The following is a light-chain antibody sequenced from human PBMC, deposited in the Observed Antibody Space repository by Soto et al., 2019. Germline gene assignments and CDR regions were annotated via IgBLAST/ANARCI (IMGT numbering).Light chain of an antibody. CDR3: QQADSFHLT. J-gene: IGKJ4*01. V-gene: IGKV1D-12*01. Sequence: GDTVTVTCRASQDISTLLAWYQQKPGKAPKLLIYGASTLESGVPSRFSGRGSGTDFTLTISSLQPEDFATYFCQQADSFHLTFGGGTKVDIK. CDR1: QDISTL. CDR2: GAS.